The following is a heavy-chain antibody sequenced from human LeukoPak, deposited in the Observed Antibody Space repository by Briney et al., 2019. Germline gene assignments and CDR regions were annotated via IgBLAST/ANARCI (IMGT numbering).Heavy chain of an antibody. J-gene: IGHJ4*02. CDR2: IYHSGST. Sequence: GSLRLSCAASGFTFSSYSMNWVRQAPGKGLEWIGEIYHSGSTNYNPSLKSRVTISVDKSKNQFSLKLSSVTAADTAVYYCARGTTEFDYWGQGTLVTVSS. D-gene: IGHD4-17*01. CDR1: GFTFSSYSM. CDR3: ARGTTEFDY. V-gene: IGHV4-4*02.